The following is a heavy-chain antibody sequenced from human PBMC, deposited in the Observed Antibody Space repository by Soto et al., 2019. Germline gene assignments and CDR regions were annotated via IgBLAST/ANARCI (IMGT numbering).Heavy chain of an antibody. CDR1: GFTFSGDY. CDR2: ISHSGSTT. CDR3: ARDFGMDV. J-gene: IGHJ6*02. V-gene: IGHV3-11*01. Sequence: GALRLSFSASGFTFSGDYMSWVRQVPGKGLEWVSYISHSGSTTDYADSVKGRFTISRDNVNNSLFLQMNSLRADDTAVYYCARDFGMDVWGHGSTVTVSS.